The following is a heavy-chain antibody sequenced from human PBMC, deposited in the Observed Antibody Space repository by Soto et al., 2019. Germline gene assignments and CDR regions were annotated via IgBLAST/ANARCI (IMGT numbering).Heavy chain of an antibody. V-gene: IGHV3-74*01. CDR2: ISSDGSST. CDR1: GLTFSSFW. J-gene: IGHJ5*01. Sequence: EVQLVESGGGLAQPGGSLRLSCAASGLTFSSFWMHWVRQAPGKGLVWVSRISSDGSSTRYADSVKGRFTISRDNAKNTLYLQMNRLRAEDTAVYYCAQRQSGWYVSWGQGTLVTVSS. D-gene: IGHD1-26*01. CDR3: AQRQSGWYVS.